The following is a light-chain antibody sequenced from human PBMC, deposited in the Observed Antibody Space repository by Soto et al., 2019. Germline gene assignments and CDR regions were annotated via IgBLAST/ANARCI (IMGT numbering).Light chain of an antibody. J-gene: IGKJ1*01. CDR2: GAS. V-gene: IGKV3-15*01. Sequence: EIVMTQSPATLSVSPGERATLSCRASQSVNNNLAWYQQKPGQAPRLLIYGASTRATGIPARFSGSVSGSDFTLTISSLQAEDFAIYYCQQYNNWWTFGQGTTVAIK. CDR1: QSVNNN. CDR3: QQYNNWWT.